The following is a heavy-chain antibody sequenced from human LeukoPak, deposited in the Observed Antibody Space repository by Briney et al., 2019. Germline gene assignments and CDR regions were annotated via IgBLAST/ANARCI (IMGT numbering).Heavy chain of an antibody. CDR2: IYYSGST. V-gene: IGHV4-39*01. Sequence: PSETLSLTCTVSGGSISSSSYYWGWIRQPPGKGLEWIGSIYYSGSTYYNPSLKSRVTISVDTSKNQFSLKLSSVTAADTAVYYCASLGTITMKRVFDPWGQGTLVTVSS. D-gene: IGHD3-22*01. CDR1: GGSISSSSYY. J-gene: IGHJ5*02. CDR3: ASLGTITMKRVFDP.